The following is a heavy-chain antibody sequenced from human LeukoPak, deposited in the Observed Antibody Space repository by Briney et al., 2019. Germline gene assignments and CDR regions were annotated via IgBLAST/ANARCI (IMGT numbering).Heavy chain of an antibody. CDR1: GGSFSGYY. J-gene: IGHJ3*02. CDR3: ARQNAFDI. V-gene: IGHV4-34*01. CDR2: INHSGST. Sequence: SETLSLTCAVYGGSFSGYYWSWIRQPPGKGLEWIGEINHSGSTNYNPSLKSRVTISVDTSKNQFSLKLSSVTAADAAVYYCARQNAFDIWGQGTMVTVSS.